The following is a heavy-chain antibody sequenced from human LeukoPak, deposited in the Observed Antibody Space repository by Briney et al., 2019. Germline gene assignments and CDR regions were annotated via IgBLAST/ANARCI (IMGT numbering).Heavy chain of an antibody. J-gene: IGHJ4*02. CDR1: GYTFTTYD. CDR3: ARGPASLNCSSTSCPLDY. Sequence: ASVKVSCKASGYTFTTYDINWVRQAPGQGLEWMGIINPSGGSTSYAQKFQGRVTMTRDTSTSTVYMELSSLRSEDTAVYYCARGPASLNCSSTSCPLDYWGQGTLVTVSS. CDR2: INPSGGST. V-gene: IGHV1-46*01. D-gene: IGHD2-2*01.